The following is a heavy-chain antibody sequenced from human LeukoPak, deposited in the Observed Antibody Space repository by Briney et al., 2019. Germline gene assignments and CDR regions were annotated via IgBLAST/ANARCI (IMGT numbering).Heavy chain of an antibody. CDR2: INHSGST. V-gene: IGHV4-34*01. D-gene: IGHD3-10*01. J-gene: IGHJ4*02. Sequence: ASETLSLTCAVYGGSFSGYYWSWIRQPPGKGLEWIGEINHSGSTNYNPSLKSRVTLSLDTSKNQFSLTLSSVTAGDTAVYYCARGRGVLLWFGESPNFDYWGEGTLDSVSS. CDR1: GGSFSGYY. CDR3: ARGRGVLLWFGESPNFDY.